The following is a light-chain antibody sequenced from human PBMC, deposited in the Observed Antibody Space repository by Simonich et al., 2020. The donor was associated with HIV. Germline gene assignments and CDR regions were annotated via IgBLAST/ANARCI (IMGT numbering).Light chain of an antibody. J-gene: IGKJ2*01. V-gene: IGKV1-5*03. CDR3: QQFNSYSYT. CDR1: QTISNW. CDR2: TAS. Sequence: DIQMTQSPSTLSASVGDRVTITCRASQTISNWLAWYQQKPGKAPKLLIYTASTLKSGVPSRFSGSGSGTEFTLTISSLQPDDFATYYCQQFNSYSYTFGQGTKLEIK.